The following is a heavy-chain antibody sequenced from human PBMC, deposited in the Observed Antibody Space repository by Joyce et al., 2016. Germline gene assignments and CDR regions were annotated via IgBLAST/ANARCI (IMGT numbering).Heavy chain of an antibody. J-gene: IGHJ3*02. V-gene: IGHV3-53*01. CDR1: GFRVSDYY. Sequence: EVQLVESGGGLIQPGGSLRLSCEVSGFRVSDYYMSWVLQAPGKGLEWVSVLYTSGSTYYADSVEGRFTVSRDYSTNTLHLEMNFVRAEDTALYYCARGLNDAFDIWGQGTMVTVTS. CDR2: LYTSGST. CDR3: ARGLNDAFDI.